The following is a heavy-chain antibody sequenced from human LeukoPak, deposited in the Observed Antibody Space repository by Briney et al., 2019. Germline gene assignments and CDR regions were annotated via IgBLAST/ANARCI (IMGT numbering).Heavy chain of an antibody. CDR1: GFTFSTYS. CDR3: ARESGDGYKPDFDC. CDR2: ISSSSRYI. V-gene: IGHV3-21*01. D-gene: IGHD5-24*01. J-gene: IGHJ4*02. Sequence: SGGSLRLSCTTSGFTFSTYSMNWVRQAPGKGLEWVSFISSSSRYIYYADSVKGRFTISRDNAKNSLYLQMNSLRAEDTAVYFCARESGDGYKPDFDCWGQRRLVSVSS.